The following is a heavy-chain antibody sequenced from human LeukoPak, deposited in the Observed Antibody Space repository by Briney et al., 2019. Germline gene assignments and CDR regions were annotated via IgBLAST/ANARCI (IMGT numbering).Heavy chain of an antibody. CDR3: TRGSSSGWYLSWFDP. J-gene: IGHJ5*02. CDR1: GFTFGDYA. Sequence: GGSLRLSCTASGFTFGDYAMSWVRQAPGKGLEWVGFIRSKAYGGTTEYAASVKGRFTISRDDYKSIAYLQMNSLKTEDTAVYYCTRGSSSGWYLSWFDPWGQGTLVTVSS. V-gene: IGHV3-49*04. CDR2: IRSKAYGGTT. D-gene: IGHD6-19*01.